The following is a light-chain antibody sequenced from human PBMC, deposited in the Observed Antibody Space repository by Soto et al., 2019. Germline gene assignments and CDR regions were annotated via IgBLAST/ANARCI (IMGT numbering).Light chain of an antibody. Sequence: EIVLTQSPATLSVPPGDRATLSCMASESVRSNLAWYQQKPGQAPRLLIYGASIRAADSPARFSGSGSGTEFPLTISTLQSEDFAVYYCQQYYDWPTITFGQGTRLE. CDR1: ESVRSN. J-gene: IGKJ5*01. V-gene: IGKV3-15*01. CDR3: QQYYDWPTIT. CDR2: GAS.